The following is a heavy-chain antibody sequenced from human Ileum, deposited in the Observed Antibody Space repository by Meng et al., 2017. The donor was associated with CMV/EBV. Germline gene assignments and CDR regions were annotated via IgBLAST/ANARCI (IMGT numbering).Heavy chain of an antibody. V-gene: IGHV1-46*01. CDR3: ARGNYGDYVGTYYYAMDV. CDR2: IHPTAGSP. CDR1: GYTFINYY. J-gene: IGHJ6*02. D-gene: IGHD4-17*01. Sequence: ASVKVSCKASGYTFINYYMHWVRQAPGQGLEWMGFIHPTAGSPTYAQRFQVGVTMTRDTSTSTFYMELSGLRSEDTAVYYCARGNYGDYVGTYYYAMDVWGQGTTVTVSS.